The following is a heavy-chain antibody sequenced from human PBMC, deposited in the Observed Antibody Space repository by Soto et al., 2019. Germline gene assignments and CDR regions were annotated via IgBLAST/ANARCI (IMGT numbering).Heavy chain of an antibody. CDR1: GYTFASYA. D-gene: IGHD2-2*01. J-gene: IGHJ4*02. Sequence: QVQLVQSGAEVKKPGASVKVSCKASGYTFASYAISWMRQAPGQGLEWMGWISANNGNTNYAQKLQARVTMTTDTSTSTAYMELRRRTSDDTAVYYFLRDPPAPDYRGQGPLVSVSS. CDR2: ISANNGNT. CDR3: LRDPPAPDY. V-gene: IGHV1-18*01.